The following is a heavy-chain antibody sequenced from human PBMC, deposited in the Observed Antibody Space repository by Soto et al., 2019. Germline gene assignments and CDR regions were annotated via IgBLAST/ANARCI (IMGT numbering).Heavy chain of an antibody. CDR2: ISRYGDFT. V-gene: IGHV3-23*01. D-gene: IGHD3-22*01. Sequence: EVQLLESGGDLIQPGGSLRLSCAASGFTFNIYAMAWVRQAPGKGLEWVSAISRYGDFTYYADSVEGRFTISRDNSKNTLDLQMNSLRDEDTALYYCAKDRYLDHDSRGYLFDNWGQGTLVTVSS. CDR1: GFTFNIYA. CDR3: AKDRYLDHDSRGYLFDN. J-gene: IGHJ4*02.